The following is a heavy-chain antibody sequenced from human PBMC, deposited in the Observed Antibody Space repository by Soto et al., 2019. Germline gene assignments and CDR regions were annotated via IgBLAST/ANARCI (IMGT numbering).Heavy chain of an antibody. J-gene: IGHJ6*02. D-gene: IGHD1-1*01. V-gene: IGHV3-30*18. Sequence: GGSLRLSCAASGFTFRSYGMHCVRQAPGKGLEWVAVISYDGSNKYYADSVKGRSTISRDNSKNTLHLQMDSLRAEDTAVYHCAKSGHQLVLAYYYGMDVWGQGTTVTVSS. CDR3: AKSGHQLVLAYYYGMDV. CDR1: GFTFRSYG. CDR2: ISYDGSNK.